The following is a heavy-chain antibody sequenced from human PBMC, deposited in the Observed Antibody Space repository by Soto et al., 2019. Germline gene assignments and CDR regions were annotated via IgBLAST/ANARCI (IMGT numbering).Heavy chain of an antibody. Sequence: ASVKVSGKASGYTFTSYVWVRQAPGQWLEWMGWISGSNGNTNYAQKLQGRVTMTTDTSTSTAHMELRSLRSDDTAIYYCARDKSEFDLAWWFGPWGQGTLVTVS. CDR2: ISGSNGNT. D-gene: IGHD3-9*01. V-gene: IGHV1-18*01. CDR3: ARDKSEFDLAWWFGP. CDR1: GYTFTSYV. J-gene: IGHJ5*02.